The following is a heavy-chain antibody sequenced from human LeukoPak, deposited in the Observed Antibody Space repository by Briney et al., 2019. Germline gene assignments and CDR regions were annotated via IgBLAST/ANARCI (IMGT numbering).Heavy chain of an antibody. CDR2: ISSSGST. Sequence: SETLSLTCTVSGDSISSGDYYWSWIRQPAGKGLEWIGRISSSGSTNCNPSLKSRVTISVDTSKNQFSLKLSSVTAADTAVYFCARGPYSYDSSGAFDIWGQGTMVTVSS. D-gene: IGHD3-22*01. V-gene: IGHV4-61*02. CDR1: GDSISSGDYY. J-gene: IGHJ3*02. CDR3: ARGPYSYDSSGAFDI.